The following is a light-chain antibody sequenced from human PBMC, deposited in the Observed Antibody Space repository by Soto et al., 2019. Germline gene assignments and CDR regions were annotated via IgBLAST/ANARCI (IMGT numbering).Light chain of an antibody. V-gene: IGKV3-15*01. J-gene: IGKJ5*01. CDR1: QSVSSN. CDR2: DAS. CDR3: QQYYDWPIT. Sequence: EIVMTQSPATLSVSPGERATLSCRASQSVSSNLAWYQQKPGQAPRLLIYDASTRATGIPARFSGGGSGTEFTLTISSLQSEDFAVYYCQQYYDWPITFGQGTRLEIK.